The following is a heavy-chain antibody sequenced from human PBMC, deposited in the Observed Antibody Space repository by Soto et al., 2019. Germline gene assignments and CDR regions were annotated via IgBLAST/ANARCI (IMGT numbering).Heavy chain of an antibody. CDR3: APLTTVTSIDY. D-gene: IGHD4-17*01. Sequence: GLDLEWLALIYWDDDKRYNPSLKSRLTITKDTSKNEVVLTMANMDPVDTATYFCAPLTTVTSIDYWGQGTLVTVSS. CDR2: IYWDDDK. J-gene: IGHJ4*02. V-gene: IGHV2-5*02.